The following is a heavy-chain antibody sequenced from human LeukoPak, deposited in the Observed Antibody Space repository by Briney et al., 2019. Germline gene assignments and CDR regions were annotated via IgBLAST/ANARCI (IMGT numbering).Heavy chain of an antibody. Sequence: PSGTLSLTCAVSGDSISGRNWWSWVRPAPGKGLEWIGEVHHSGNTNYKSSLRSRVTISIDKSANQFSLRLSSVTATDTAIYYCARAAFYDDGTDYGHLDVWGQGTTVTVSS. CDR1: GDSISGRNW. J-gene: IGHJ6*02. V-gene: IGHV4-4*02. CDR3: ARAAFYDDGTDYGHLDV. CDR2: VHHSGNT. D-gene: IGHD3-22*01.